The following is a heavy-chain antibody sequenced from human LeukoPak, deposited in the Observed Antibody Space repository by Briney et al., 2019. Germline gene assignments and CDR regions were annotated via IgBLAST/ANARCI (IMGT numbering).Heavy chain of an antibody. CDR2: IYSGGST. Sequence: GGSLRLSCAASGFTVSSNYMSWVRQAPGKGLEWVSVIYSGGSTYYADSVKGRFTISRHNSKNTLYLQMNSLRAEDTAVYYCARVSTARAQEYDDYDDYWGQGTLVTVSS. CDR3: ARVSTARAQEYDDYDDY. V-gene: IGHV3-53*04. CDR1: GFTVSSNY. J-gene: IGHJ4*02. D-gene: IGHD3-3*01.